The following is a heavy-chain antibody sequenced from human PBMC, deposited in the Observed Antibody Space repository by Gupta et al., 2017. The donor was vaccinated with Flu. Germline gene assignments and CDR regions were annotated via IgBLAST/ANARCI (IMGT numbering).Heavy chain of an antibody. J-gene: IGHJ6*02. CDR2: ISSNGGST. CDR1: GFTFSSYA. V-gene: IGHV3-64*01. D-gene: IGHD2-2*02. CDR3: ARDHQKYGSSTSCYTLGV. Sequence: EVQLVESGGGLVQPGGSLRLSCAASGFTFSSYAMHWVRQAPGKGLEYVSAISSNGGSTYYANSVKGRVTISRDNSKNTLYLQMGSLRAEDMAVYYCARDHQKYGSSTSCYTLGVWGQGTTVTVSS.